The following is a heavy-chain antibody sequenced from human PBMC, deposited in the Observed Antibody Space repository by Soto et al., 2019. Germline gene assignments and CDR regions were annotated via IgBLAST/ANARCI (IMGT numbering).Heavy chain of an antibody. V-gene: IGHV3-30*18. D-gene: IGHD6-19*01. Sequence: PGGSLRLSCAASGFTFSSYGMHWVRQAPGKGLEWVAVISYDGSNKYYADSVKGRFTISRDNSKNTLYLQMNSLRAEDTAVYYCAKDGEGEQWLTHNWFDPWGQGTLVTVSS. CDR3: AKDGEGEQWLTHNWFDP. CDR2: ISYDGSNK. CDR1: GFTFSSYG. J-gene: IGHJ5*02.